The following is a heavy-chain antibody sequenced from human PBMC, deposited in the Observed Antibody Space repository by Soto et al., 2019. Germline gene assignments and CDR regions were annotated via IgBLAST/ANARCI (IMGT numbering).Heavy chain of an antibody. CDR2: ISAYNGNT. CDR3: ARGLGYWTNGVSYWRGWFDP. V-gene: IGHV1-18*01. Sequence: QVQLVQSGAEVKKPGASVKVSCKASGYTFTSYGISWVRQAPGQGLEWMGWISAYNGNTNYAQKLQGRVNMTTATSTSTAYIELRSLRSGDTAVYYCARGLGYWTNGVSYWRGWFDPWGQGTLVTVSS. CDR1: GYTFTSYG. J-gene: IGHJ5*02. D-gene: IGHD2-8*01.